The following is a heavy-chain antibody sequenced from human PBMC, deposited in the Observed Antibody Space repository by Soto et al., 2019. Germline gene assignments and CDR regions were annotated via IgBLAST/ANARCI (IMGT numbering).Heavy chain of an antibody. CDR1: WVSVSNDNAA. Sequence: SQTLSLTCAISWVSVSNDNAACHWIRQSPSRGLEWLGRTYYRSKWSNDYAESVKSRIIINPDPSKNQFSLQLNSVTPEDTAVYYCWREYYDIHGSVWGQGTTVTVSS. CDR2: TYYRSKWSN. V-gene: IGHV6-1*01. CDR3: WREYYDIHGSV. D-gene: IGHD3-22*01. J-gene: IGHJ6*02.